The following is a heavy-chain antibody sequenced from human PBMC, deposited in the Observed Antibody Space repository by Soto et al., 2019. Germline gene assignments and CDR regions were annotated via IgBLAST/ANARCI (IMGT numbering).Heavy chain of an antibody. CDR2: INQSGNT. CDR1: GVSFSGYY. Sequence: ETLSLTCAVSGVSFSGYYWTWIRQIPGKGLEWIGEINQSGNTKYNPSLMSRVTMSVDTSRNQFSLKLRSVTAADTAVYYCARPSYALNWDFHYGMQVWGQGTSVTVSS. V-gene: IGHV4-34*01. CDR3: ARPSYALNWDFHYGMQV. J-gene: IGHJ6*02. D-gene: IGHD2-2*01.